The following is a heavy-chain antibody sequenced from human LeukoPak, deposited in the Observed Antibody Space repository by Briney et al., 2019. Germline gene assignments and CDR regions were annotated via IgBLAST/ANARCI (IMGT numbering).Heavy chain of an antibody. CDR3: ARGTELPGVDY. Sequence: VASVNVSCKASGGTFSSYAISWVRQAPGQGLEWMGGIIPIFGTANYAQKFQGRVTITADESTSTAYMELSSLRSEDTAVYYCARGTELPGVDYWGQGTLVTVSS. V-gene: IGHV1-69*13. CDR1: GGTFSSYA. J-gene: IGHJ4*02. CDR2: IIPIFGTA. D-gene: IGHD1-26*01.